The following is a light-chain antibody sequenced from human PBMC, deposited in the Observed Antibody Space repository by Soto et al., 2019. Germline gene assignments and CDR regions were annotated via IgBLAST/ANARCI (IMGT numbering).Light chain of an antibody. V-gene: IGKV1-5*03. CDR3: QQYNSYSPAT. Sequence: DIQMTQSPSTLSASVGDRVTITCRASQSISVWLAWYQQKAGKAPNLLIYKASRLESGVPSRFSGSGSETEFTLTISGLQPGDSATYYCQQYNSYSPATFGQGTKVEI. CDR2: KAS. CDR1: QSISVW. J-gene: IGKJ1*01.